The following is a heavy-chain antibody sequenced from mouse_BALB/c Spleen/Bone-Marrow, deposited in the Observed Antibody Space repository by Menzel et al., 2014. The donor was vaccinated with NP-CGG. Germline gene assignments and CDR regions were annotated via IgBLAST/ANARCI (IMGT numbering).Heavy chain of an antibody. V-gene: IGHV1-15*01. CDR2: IHPGSGGA. D-gene: IGHD2-4*01. CDR1: GYTFTDYE. Sequence: QVQLQQSGAELVRPGASVELSCKALGYTFTDYEMHWVKQTPVHGLEWIGTIHPGSGGAAYNQKFKGKATLTADKSSSTAYMELSSLTSEDSAVYYCTREGLREAGFAHWGQGTLVTVSA. J-gene: IGHJ3*01. CDR3: TREGLREAGFAH.